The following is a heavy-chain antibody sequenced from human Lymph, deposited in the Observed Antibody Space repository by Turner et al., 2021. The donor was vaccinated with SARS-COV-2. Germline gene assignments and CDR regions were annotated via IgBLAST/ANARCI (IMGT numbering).Heavy chain of an antibody. D-gene: IGHD2-15*01. V-gene: IGHV3-23*01. Sequence: EVQLLESGGGLVQHGGSLRLSCAASGFTFSSYTMSWVRQAPGKGLEWVSAISGIGASTYYADSEKGRFTISRDNSKNTLYLQMNSLRVEDTAVYYCAKDGYDGIYCGGGSCYSGWFDPWGQGTLVTVSS. CDR2: ISGIGAST. CDR3: AKDGYDGIYCGGGSCYSGWFDP. J-gene: IGHJ5*02. CDR1: GFTFSSYT.